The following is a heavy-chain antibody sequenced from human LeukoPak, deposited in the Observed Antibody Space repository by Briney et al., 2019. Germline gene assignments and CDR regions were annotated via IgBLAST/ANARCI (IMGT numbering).Heavy chain of an antibody. CDR1: GFTFSSYE. V-gene: IGHV3-48*03. D-gene: IGHD2-2*01. Sequence: PGGSLRLSCAASGFTFSSYEMNWVRQAPGKGLEWVSYISSSGSTIYYADSVKGRFTISRDNAKNSLYLQMNSLRAEDTAVYYCARESAAQTDYYYYYGMDVWGQGTTVTVSS. J-gene: IGHJ6*02. CDR2: ISSSGSTI. CDR3: ARESAAQTDYYYYYGMDV.